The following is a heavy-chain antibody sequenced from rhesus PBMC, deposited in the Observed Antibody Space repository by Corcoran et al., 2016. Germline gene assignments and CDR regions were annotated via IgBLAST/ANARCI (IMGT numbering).Heavy chain of an antibody. CDR1: DYSISSGYD. J-gene: IGHJ6*01. Sequence: VQLQESGPGVVKPSETLSLTCAVPDYSISSGYDWSWIRQPPGKGLEWMGYSYGSSGSTNYNPSLNNRVTISKDTSKNQLFLKLSSVAAADTAVYHCARACPGYGLDSWGQGVVVTVSS. CDR2: SYGSSGST. CDR3: ARACPGYGLDS. V-gene: IGHV4-76*01.